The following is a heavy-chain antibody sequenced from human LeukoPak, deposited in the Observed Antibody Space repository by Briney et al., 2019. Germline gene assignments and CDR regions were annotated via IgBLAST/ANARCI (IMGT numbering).Heavy chain of an antibody. CDR2: IYTSGST. Sequence: PSETPSLTCTVSGGSISSGSYYWSWIRQPAGKGLEWIGRIYTSGSTNYNPSLKSRVTISVDTSKNQFSLKLSSVTAADTAVYYCARGTQYYYDSSGGRPFDYWGQGTLVTVSS. D-gene: IGHD3-22*01. CDR3: ARGTQYYYDSSGGRPFDY. J-gene: IGHJ4*02. V-gene: IGHV4-61*02. CDR1: GGSISSGSYY.